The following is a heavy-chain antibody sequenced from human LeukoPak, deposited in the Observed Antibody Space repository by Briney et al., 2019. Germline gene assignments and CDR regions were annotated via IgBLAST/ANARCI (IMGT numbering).Heavy chain of an antibody. Sequence: ASVKVSCKASGYTFTDYYIHWVRQAPGQGLEWMGWFNPNNGGTSYAQKFQGRVTMTGDTSISTAYMELSRLISDDTAVYYCARVAATATLDWFDPWGQGTLVTVSP. CDR3: ARVAATATLDWFDP. V-gene: IGHV1-2*02. CDR2: FNPNNGGT. D-gene: IGHD2-15*01. J-gene: IGHJ5*02. CDR1: GYTFTDYY.